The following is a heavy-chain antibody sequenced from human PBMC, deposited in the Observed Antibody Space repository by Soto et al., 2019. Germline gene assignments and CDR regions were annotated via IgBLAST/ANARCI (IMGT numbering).Heavy chain of an antibody. CDR2: INADNGNT. D-gene: IGHD2-8*01. Sequence: ASVKLSCTASGYTFTSYAMHWVRQAPGQGLEWMGWINADNGNTNYAQKLQGRVTMTTDTSTSTAYMELRSLRSDDTAVYYCARGYCTNGVCLPTDYWGQGTLVTVSS. V-gene: IGHV1-18*01. CDR3: ARGYCTNGVCLPTDY. J-gene: IGHJ4*02. CDR1: GYTFTSYA.